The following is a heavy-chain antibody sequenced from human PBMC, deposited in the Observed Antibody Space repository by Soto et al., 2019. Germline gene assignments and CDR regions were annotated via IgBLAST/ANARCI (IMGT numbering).Heavy chain of an antibody. D-gene: IGHD2-15*01. Sequence: ASVKVSCKVSGYTLTELSMHWVRQAPGKGLEWMGGFDPEDGETIYAQKFQGRVTMTDDTSTDTAYMELSSLRSEDTAVYYCATVLPLYCSGGSCYSEGGWFDPWGQGTLVTVSS. CDR2: FDPEDGET. J-gene: IGHJ5*02. CDR1: GYTLTELS. CDR3: ATVLPLYCSGGSCYSEGGWFDP. V-gene: IGHV1-24*01.